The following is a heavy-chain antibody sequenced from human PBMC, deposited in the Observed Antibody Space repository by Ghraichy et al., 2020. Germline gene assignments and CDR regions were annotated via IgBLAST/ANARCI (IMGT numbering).Heavy chain of an antibody. D-gene: IGHD6-13*01. CDR2: INHSGST. Sequence: SETLSLTCAVYGGSFSGYYWSWIRQPPGKGLEWIGEINHSGSTNYNPSLKSRVTISVDTSKNQFSLKLSSVTAADTAVYYCASQSGSSWALNFDYWGQGTLVTVSS. V-gene: IGHV4-34*01. CDR3: ASQSGSSWALNFDY. CDR1: GGSFSGYY. J-gene: IGHJ4*02.